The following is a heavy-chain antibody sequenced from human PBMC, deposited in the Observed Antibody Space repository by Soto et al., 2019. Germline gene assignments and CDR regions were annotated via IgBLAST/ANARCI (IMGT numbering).Heavy chain of an antibody. CDR1: SGSISSSSYY. CDR3: ARHNLIPHDILTGYFYGMDV. CDR2: IYYSGST. Sequence: SETLSLTCTVSSGSISSSSYYWGWIRQPPGKGLEWIGSIYYSGSTYYNPSLKSRVTISVDTSKNQFSLKLSSVTAADTAVYYCARHNLIPHDILTGYFYGMDVWVQGPTVT. J-gene: IGHJ6*02. D-gene: IGHD3-9*01. V-gene: IGHV4-39*01.